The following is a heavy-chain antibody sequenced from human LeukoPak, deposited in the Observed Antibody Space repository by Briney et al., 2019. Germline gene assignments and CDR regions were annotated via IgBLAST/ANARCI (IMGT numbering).Heavy chain of an antibody. J-gene: IGHJ5*02. CDR1: GDSISRFY. D-gene: IGHD3-10*01. CDR3: ARDTYYYGSGSYYNDGNNWFDP. V-gene: IGHV4-59*01. Sequence: AETLSLTCSVSGDSISRFYWSWVRQPPGKGLEWIGYTGDTNYNPSLKSRVTISLDASKSQFSLKLSSVTAADTAMYYCARDTYYYGSGSYYNDGNNWFDPWGQGTLVTVSS. CDR2: YTGDT.